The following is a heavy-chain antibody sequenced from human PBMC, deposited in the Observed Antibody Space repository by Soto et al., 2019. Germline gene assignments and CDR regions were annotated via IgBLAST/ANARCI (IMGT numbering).Heavy chain of an antibody. Sequence: GGSLRLSCAASGFTFSSYSMNWVRQAPGKGLEWVSSISSSSSYIYYADSVKGRFTISRDNAKNSLYLQMNSLRAEDTAVYYCARGLRDDPNWFDPWGQGTLVTVSS. CDR3: ARGLRDDPNWFDP. D-gene: IGHD5-12*01. CDR1: GFTFSSYS. J-gene: IGHJ5*02. V-gene: IGHV3-21*01. CDR2: ISSSSSYI.